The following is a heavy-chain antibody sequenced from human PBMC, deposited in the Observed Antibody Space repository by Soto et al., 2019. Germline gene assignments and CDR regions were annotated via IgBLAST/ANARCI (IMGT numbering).Heavy chain of an antibody. J-gene: IGHJ6*02. CDR2: ISGSGGST. D-gene: IGHD3-10*01. V-gene: IGHV3-23*01. CDR1: GFTFSSYA. CDR3: AKGRGITMVRGVRGGGMDV. Sequence: TGGSLRLSCAASGFTFSSYAMSWVRQAPGKGLEWVSAISGSGGSTYYADSVKGRFTISRDNSKNTLYLQMNSLRAEDTAVYYCAKGRGITMVRGVRGGGMDVWGQGTTVTVSS.